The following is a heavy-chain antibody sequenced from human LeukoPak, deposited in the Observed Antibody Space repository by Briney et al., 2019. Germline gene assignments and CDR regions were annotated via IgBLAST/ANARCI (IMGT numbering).Heavy chain of an antibody. J-gene: IGHJ5*02. CDR2: TSAYNGNT. Sequence: ASVKVSCKASGYRXTSYGITWVRQAPGQGLEWMGWTSAYNGNTNYAQKVQGRVTLTTDTSTSTAYMELKSLRSDDTAVYYCAREGYCSGGICYSTMNWFDPGAREPWSPSPQ. CDR3: AREGYCSGGICYSTMNWFDP. V-gene: IGHV1-18*01. CDR1: GYRXTSYG. D-gene: IGHD2-15*01.